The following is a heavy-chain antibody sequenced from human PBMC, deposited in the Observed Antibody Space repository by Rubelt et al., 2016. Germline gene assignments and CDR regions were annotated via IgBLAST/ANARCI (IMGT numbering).Heavy chain of an antibody. CDR1: GGSISSSSYY. Sequence: QLQLQESGPGLVKPSETLSLTCTVSGGSISSSSYYWGWIRQPPGKGLEWIGSIYYSGSTYYNPSFKSRVTISVDTSKNQFSLKLSFVTAADTAVYYCARVGYSGYDWRGGISWFDPWGQGTLVTVSS. J-gene: IGHJ5*02. D-gene: IGHD5-12*01. CDR3: ARVGYSGYDWRGGISWFDP. V-gene: IGHV4-39*07. CDR2: IYYSGST.